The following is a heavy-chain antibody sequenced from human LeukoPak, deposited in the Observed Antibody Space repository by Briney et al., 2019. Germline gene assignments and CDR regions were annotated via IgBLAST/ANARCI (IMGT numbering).Heavy chain of an antibody. V-gene: IGHV3-33*01. CDR1: GFSFSTYG. Sequence: GGSLRLSCGASGFSFSTYGMHWVRQAPGKGLEWVALIWNAGTNTYYADSVKGRFTISRDNSKNTLYLQMNSLRAEDTAVYYCARGRSGYDRIYDYWGQGTLVTVSS. CDR2: IWNAGTNT. D-gene: IGHD5-12*01. CDR3: ARGRSGYDRIYDY. J-gene: IGHJ4*02.